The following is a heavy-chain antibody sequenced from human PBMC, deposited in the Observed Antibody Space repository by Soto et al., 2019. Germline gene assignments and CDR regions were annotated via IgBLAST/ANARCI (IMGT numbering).Heavy chain of an antibody. V-gene: IGHV3-23*01. J-gene: IGHJ5*02. CDR2: ISGSGGST. CDR1: GFTFSSYA. D-gene: IGHD3-22*01. CDR3: AKDYYDSSGYYYEGAFHWFDP. Sequence: GGSLRLSCAASGFTFSSYAMSWVRQAPGKGLEWVSAISGSGGSTYYADSVKGRFTISRDNSKNTLYLQMNSLRAEDTAVYYCAKDYYDSSGYYYEGAFHWFDPWGQGTLVTVSS.